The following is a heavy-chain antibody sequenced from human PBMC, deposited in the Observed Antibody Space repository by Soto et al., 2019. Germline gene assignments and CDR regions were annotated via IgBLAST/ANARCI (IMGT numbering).Heavy chain of an antibody. CDR1: GVSISSSDNY. CDR2: IYYSGST. J-gene: IGHJ4*02. CDR3: ARINEVTTAPELYYFDC. Sequence: PSETLSLTCNVSGVSISSSDNYWGWIRQPPGRTLEWIGSIYYSGSTYYNASLKSRVTISVDTSKNKFSLKLSSVTAADTAVYYCARINEVTTAPELYYFDCWGQGTLVTVSS. D-gene: IGHD4-17*01. V-gene: IGHV4-39*01.